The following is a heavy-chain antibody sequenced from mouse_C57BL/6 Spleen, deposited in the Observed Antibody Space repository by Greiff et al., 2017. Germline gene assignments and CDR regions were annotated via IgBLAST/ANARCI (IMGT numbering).Heavy chain of an antibody. CDR1: GYTFTGYW. J-gene: IGHJ4*01. D-gene: IGHD1-1*01. Sequence: VKLMESGAELMKPGASVKLSCKATGYTFTGYWIEWVKQRPGHGLEWIGEILPGSGSTNYNEKFKGKATFTADTSSNTAYMQLSSLTTEDSAIYYCARSPSYYYGSSPYAMDYWGQGTSVTVSS. CDR2: ILPGSGST. CDR3: ARSPSYYYGSSPYAMDY. V-gene: IGHV1-9*01.